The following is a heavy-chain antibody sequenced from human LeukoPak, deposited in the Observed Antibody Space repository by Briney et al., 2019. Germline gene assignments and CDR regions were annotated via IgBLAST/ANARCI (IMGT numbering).Heavy chain of an antibody. Sequence: GGSLRLSCAASGFTFSSYWMSWVCQAPGKGLEWVANIKQDGSEKYYVDSVKGRFTISRDNAKNSLYLQMSSLRAEDTAVYYCARVSRYGDYGEVDYWGQGTLVTVSS. D-gene: IGHD4-17*01. V-gene: IGHV3-7*03. CDR2: IKQDGSEK. CDR1: GFTFSSYW. J-gene: IGHJ4*02. CDR3: ARVSRYGDYGEVDY.